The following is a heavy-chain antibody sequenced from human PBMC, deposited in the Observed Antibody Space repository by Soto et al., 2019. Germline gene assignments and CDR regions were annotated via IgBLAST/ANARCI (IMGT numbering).Heavy chain of an antibody. Sequence: QVQLQESGPGLVKPSQTLSLTCTVSGGSISSGGYYWSWIRQHPGKGLEWIGYIYYSGSTYYNPSLKIRVTISVDTSKNQFSLKLSSVTAADTAVYYCARVGAGEYYYDSSGYYGDAGSLDYWGQGTLVTVSS. CDR2: IYYSGST. V-gene: IGHV4-31*03. D-gene: IGHD3-22*01. CDR1: GGSISSGGYY. CDR3: ARVGAGEYYYDSSGYYGDAGSLDY. J-gene: IGHJ4*02.